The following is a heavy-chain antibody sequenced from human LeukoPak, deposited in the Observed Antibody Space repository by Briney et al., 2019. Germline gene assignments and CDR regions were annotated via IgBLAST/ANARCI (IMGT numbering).Heavy chain of an antibody. D-gene: IGHD5-18*01. CDR3: ARGPHDTAYYFDQ. CDR2: IDPNSGGT. CDR1: GFSFTGYF. J-gene: IGHJ4*02. Sequence: GASVKVSCKASGFSFTGYFMHWVRQAPGQEPEWMGRIDPNSGGTNYALKFQGRVTMTRDTSITTAYMDLSRLRSDDTAVYYCARGPHDTAYYFDQWGQGTLVTVSP. V-gene: IGHV1-2*06.